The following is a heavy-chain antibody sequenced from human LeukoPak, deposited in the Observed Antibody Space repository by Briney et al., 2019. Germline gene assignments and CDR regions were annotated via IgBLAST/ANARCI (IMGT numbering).Heavy chain of an antibody. CDR1: GYTFTGYY. D-gene: IGHD1-7*01. J-gene: IGHJ4*02. CDR2: INPNSGGT. V-gene: IGHV1-2*02. CDR3: AREAELELHLELYDY. Sequence: ASVKVSCKASGYTFTGYYMHWVRQAPGQGLEWMGWINPNSGGTNYAQKFQGRVTITRDTSISTAYMELSRLRPDDTAVYYCAREAELELHLELYDYWGQGTLVTVSS.